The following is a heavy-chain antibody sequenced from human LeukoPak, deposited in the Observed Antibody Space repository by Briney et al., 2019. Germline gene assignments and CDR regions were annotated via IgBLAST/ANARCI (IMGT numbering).Heavy chain of an antibody. J-gene: IGHJ4*02. CDR2: ISGSSETI. CDR1: GFTFSTYS. V-gene: IGHV3-48*01. CDR3: ARGRLRYFDWALGY. D-gene: IGHD3-9*01. Sequence: GGSLRLSCAASGFTFSTYSMNWVRQAPGKGLEWVSYISGSSETIYYADSVKGRFTISRDNAKNSLYLQMNSLRAEDTAVYYCARGRLRYFDWALGYWGQGTLVTVSS.